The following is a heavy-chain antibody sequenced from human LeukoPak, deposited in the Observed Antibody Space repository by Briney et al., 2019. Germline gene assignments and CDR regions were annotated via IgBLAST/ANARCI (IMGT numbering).Heavy chain of an antibody. CDR3: AIIDYGDYPFDY. V-gene: IGHV3-30*02. CDR2: IRYDGSNK. J-gene: IGHJ4*02. D-gene: IGHD4-17*01. CDR1: GFTFSSYG. Sequence: PGGSLRLSCAASGFTFSSYGMHWVRQAPGKGLEWVAFIRYDGSNKYYADSVKGRFTISRDNSKNTLYLQMNSLRAEDTAVYYCAIIDYGDYPFDYWGQGTLVTVSS.